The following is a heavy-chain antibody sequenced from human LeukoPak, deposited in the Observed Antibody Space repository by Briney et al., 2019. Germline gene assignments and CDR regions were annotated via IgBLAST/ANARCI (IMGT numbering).Heavy chain of an antibody. J-gene: IGHJ4*02. CDR3: ARRGYCSGGSCYYIHY. D-gene: IGHD2-15*01. CDR2: IRFDGSNT. Sequence: GGSLRLSCAASGFIFSSYGMHWVRQAPGKGLEWVTFIRFDGSNTYYSDSVKGRFTISRDNSKNTLYLQMNSLRAEDTAVYYCARRGYCSGGSCYYIHYWGQGTLVTVSS. CDR1: GFIFSSYG. V-gene: IGHV3-30*02.